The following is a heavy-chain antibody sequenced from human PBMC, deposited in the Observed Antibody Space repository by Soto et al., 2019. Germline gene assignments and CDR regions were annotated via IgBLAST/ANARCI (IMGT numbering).Heavy chain of an antibody. Sequence: GGSLRLSCAASGFTFSSYAMSWVRQAPGKGLEWVSAISGSGGSTYYADSVKGRFTISRDNSKNTLYLQMNSLRAEDTAVYYCARAREPEYSSAIFFDIWGQGALVTVS. CDR2: ISGSGGST. V-gene: IGHV3-23*01. D-gene: IGHD5-18*01. CDR1: GFTFSSYA. J-gene: IGHJ4*02. CDR3: ARAREPEYSSAIFFDI.